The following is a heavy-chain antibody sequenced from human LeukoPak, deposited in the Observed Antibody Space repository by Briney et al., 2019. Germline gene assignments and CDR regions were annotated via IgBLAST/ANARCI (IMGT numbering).Heavy chain of an antibody. CDR1: GYMFTGYY. J-gene: IGHJ4*02. CDR3: ASRRSSGWYEDY. Sequence: ASVKVSCKASGYMFTGYYMHWVRQAPGQGLEWMGWINPNSGGTNYAQRFQGRVTMTRDTSISTAHMELSRLRSDDTAVYYCASRRSSGWYEDYWGQGTLVTVSS. D-gene: IGHD6-19*01. CDR2: INPNSGGT. V-gene: IGHV1-2*02.